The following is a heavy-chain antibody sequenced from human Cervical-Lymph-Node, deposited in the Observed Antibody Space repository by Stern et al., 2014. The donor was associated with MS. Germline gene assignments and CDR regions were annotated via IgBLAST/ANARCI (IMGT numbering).Heavy chain of an antibody. V-gene: IGHV7-4-1*01. Sequence: QVQLVESGAELKKPGASVKVSCKASGYPFSSNVMNWVRQAPGQGLEWIGWINTNTGNTKYAQGVKGRFVFSWDTSETSTYLQIRSRKAEDTAVYYCARGTNYASGGGYYLDSGGQGTLVTVSS. CDR1: GYPFSSNV. CDR2: INTNTGNT. J-gene: IGHJ4*02. CDR3: ARGTNYASGGGYYLDS. D-gene: IGHD1-7*01.